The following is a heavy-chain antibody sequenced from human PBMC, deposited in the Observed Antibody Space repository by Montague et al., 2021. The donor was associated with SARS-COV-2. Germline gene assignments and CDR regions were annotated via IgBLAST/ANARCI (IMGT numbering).Heavy chain of an antibody. D-gene: IGHD3-10*01. CDR1: GGSVSSSSYY. CDR3: ARHITGSGNAFDI. Sequence: SETLSLTCTVSGGSVSSSSYYWGWIRQPPGKGLEWIGSIYYTGSTCYNPSLKSRVTISVDTSKNQFSLELSSVTAADTAVYYCARHITGSGNAFDIWGQGTMVTVSS. V-gene: IGHV4-39*01. J-gene: IGHJ3*02. CDR2: IYYTGST.